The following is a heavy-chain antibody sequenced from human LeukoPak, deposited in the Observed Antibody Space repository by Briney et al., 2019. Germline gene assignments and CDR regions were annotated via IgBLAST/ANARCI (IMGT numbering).Heavy chain of an antibody. D-gene: IGHD3-22*01. J-gene: IGHJ5*02. CDR1: EFSFPNYA. CDR3: ARDQNYYDSTWFDP. V-gene: IGHV3-23*01. CDR2: ISGSGGGT. Sequence: GGSLRLSCVGSEFSFPNYAMSWVRQAPGRGLEWVSSISGSGGGTYYADSVKGRFTISRDNSKNTLYLQMNSLRAEDTAVYYCARDQNYYDSTWFDPWGQGTLVTVSS.